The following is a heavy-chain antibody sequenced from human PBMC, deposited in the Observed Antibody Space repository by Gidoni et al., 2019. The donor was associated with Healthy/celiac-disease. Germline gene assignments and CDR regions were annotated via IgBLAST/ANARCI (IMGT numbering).Heavy chain of an antibody. CDR2: SSSSSSYI. CDR1: GVTLSSYS. D-gene: IGHD3-3*01. J-gene: IGHJ4*02. V-gene: IGHV3-21*01. Sequence: EVQLVEAGGGLVKPGGSLRLSGAASGVTLSSYSMNWVRQAPGKGLGWVSSSSSSSSYIYYADSVKGRFTISRDNAKNSLYLQMNSLRAEDTAVYYCARETGDTIFGVVIIHYFDYWGQGTLVTVSS. CDR3: ARETGDTIFGVVIIHYFDY.